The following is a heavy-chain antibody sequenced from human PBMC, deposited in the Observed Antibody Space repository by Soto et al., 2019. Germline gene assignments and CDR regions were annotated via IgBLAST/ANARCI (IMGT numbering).Heavy chain of an antibody. CDR1: GGLFSSFA. CDR3: ARGGGPYVWFNEF. Sequence: QGQLVQSGPEVKKPGWSVKVSCKDPGGLFSSFAISWVRQAPGQGLEWLGGIIPVFGTTNYAEKFQARVTITADESTNTAYMELSSLTSGDTAMYYCARGGGPYVWFNEFWGQGTLVTVSS. CDR2: IIPVFGTT. J-gene: IGHJ4*02. D-gene: IGHD2-21*01. V-gene: IGHV1-69*01.